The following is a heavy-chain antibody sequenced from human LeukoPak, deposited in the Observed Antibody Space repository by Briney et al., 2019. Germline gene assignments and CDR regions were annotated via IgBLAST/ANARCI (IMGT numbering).Heavy chain of an antibody. J-gene: IGHJ4*02. CDR1: GFTFSSHS. V-gene: IGHV3-21*01. Sequence: GGSLRLSCAASGFTFSSHSMKWVRQAPGSGLEWVASISSSSSYIYYADSVKGRFTISRDNAKNSLYLQMNSLRAEDTAVYYCARDLGPAMVRGVIVYWGQGTLVTVSS. CDR2: ISSSSSYI. CDR3: ARDLGPAMVRGVIVY. D-gene: IGHD3-10*01.